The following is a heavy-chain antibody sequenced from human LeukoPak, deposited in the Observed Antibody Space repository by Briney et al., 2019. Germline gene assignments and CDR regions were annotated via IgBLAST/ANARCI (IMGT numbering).Heavy chain of an antibody. D-gene: IGHD2-2*01. CDR2: IYPRDSDT. CDR3: ARHRNRFCSSATCFTLFDS. V-gene: IGHV5-51*01. J-gene: IGHJ4*02. CDR1: GYSFTNYW. Sequence: GESLKISCKASGYSFTNYWIGWVRQMPGQGLEWMGIIYPRDSDTRYSPAFQGQVSFSADTSISTAYLQWSSLEASDTAMYYCARHRNRFCSSATCFTLFDSWGQGTLVTVSS.